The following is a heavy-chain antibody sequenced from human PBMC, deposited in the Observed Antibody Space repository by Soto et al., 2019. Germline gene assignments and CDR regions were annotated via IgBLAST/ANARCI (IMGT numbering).Heavy chain of an antibody. J-gene: IGHJ4*02. CDR2: IYSSGGT. V-gene: IGHV4-4*08. Sequence: PSETLSLTCTVSSGSIMSYYWSWIRQSPGKGLEWIGYIYSSGGTNYNPSLKSRVTITLDTSKNQFSLNLNSVTAADTAVYYCARDGYKYGLDYWGQGTLVTVSS. CDR1: SGSIMSYY. D-gene: IGHD5-12*01. CDR3: ARDGYKYGLDY.